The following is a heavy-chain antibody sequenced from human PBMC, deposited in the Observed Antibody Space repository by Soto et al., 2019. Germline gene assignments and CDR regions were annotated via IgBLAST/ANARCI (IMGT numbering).Heavy chain of an antibody. CDR2: ISIYNGNT. J-gene: IGHJ5*02. CDR1: GYPFSSHG. D-gene: IGHD6-13*01. CDR3: ARSPIAPRPEDR. Sequence: GASVKVSCKASGYPFSSHGFTWVRQAPGQGLEWMGWISIYNGNTHYAQKFQRRLTLTTDESTSTAYLELTSLTSDDTAVYSCARSPIAPRPEDRWHQATLVTVSS. V-gene: IGHV1-18*04.